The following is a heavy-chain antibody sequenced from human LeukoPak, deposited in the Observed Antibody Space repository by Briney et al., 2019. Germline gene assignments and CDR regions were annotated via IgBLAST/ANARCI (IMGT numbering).Heavy chain of an antibody. J-gene: IGHJ3*02. CDR2: IHTSGTT. Sequence: SETLSLTCSVSRGSISTYYWSWIRQPAGKGLEWVGRIHTSGTTTYNPSLTSRVTMSLDTSKNRFSLKLISVTAADTAVYYCARRAPIVAAGDAFDIWGPGTMVTVSS. V-gene: IGHV4-4*07. D-gene: IGHD1-26*01. CDR1: RGSISTYY. CDR3: ARRAPIVAAGDAFDI.